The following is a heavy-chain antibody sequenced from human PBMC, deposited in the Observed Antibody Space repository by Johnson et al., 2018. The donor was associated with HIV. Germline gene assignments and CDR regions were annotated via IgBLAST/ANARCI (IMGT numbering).Heavy chain of an antibody. CDR2: ISYDGSHK. CDR1: GFTFTTYA. D-gene: IGHD7-27*01. CDR3: ASSWGNAFDI. V-gene: IGHV3-30*04. Sequence: QVQLVESGGGVVQPGRSLRLSCAASGFTFTTYAMHWVRQAPGQGLEWVAVISYDGSHKYYADSVKGRFTISRDNSKNTLYLQMNSLRAEDTAVYYCASSWGNAFDIWGQGTMVTVSS. J-gene: IGHJ3*02.